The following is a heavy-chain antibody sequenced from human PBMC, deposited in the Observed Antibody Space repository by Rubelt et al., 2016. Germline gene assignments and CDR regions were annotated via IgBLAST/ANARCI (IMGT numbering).Heavy chain of an antibody. Sequence: QVQLQESGPGLVKPSETLSLTCTVSGGSISSYYWSWIRQPAGKGLEWIGRIYTSGSTNSNPSLQSPATLSVDTSKNQFSLKLGSVTAADTAVYYCARKGRSSVGHFDYWGQGILVTVSS. V-gene: IGHV4-4*07. CDR1: GGSISSYY. CDR3: ARKGRSSVGHFDY. CDR2: IYTSGST. J-gene: IGHJ4*02.